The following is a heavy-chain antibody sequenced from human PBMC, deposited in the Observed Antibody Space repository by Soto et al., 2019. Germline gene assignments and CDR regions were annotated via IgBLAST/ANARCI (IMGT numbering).Heavy chain of an antibody. CDR2: INPNSGVT. D-gene: IGHD1-26*01. J-gene: IGHJ6*03. CDR1: GDSFTGYY. V-gene: IGHV1-2*04. Sequence: QVQLVQSGAEVKKPGASVTVSCRASGDSFTGYYMHWVRQAPGQGLEWMGWINPNSGVTKYAQKFQGSVTMTRDTSMRTVYMELSRLRSDDTAVYYCARESGGATATLDYYYFYMDVGGTGTTVTVSS. CDR3: ARESGGATATLDYYYFYMDV.